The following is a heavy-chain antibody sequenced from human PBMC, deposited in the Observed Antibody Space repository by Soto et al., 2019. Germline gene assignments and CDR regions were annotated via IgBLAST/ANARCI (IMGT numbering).Heavy chain of an antibody. CDR3: ASRRGPSIYSIPPEVPYYYSGMDV. CDR2: IIPIFGTA. V-gene: IGHV1-69*13. CDR1: GGTFSSYA. Sequence: SVKVSCKASGGTFSSYAISWVRQAPGQGLEWMGGIIPIFGTANYAQKFQGRVTITADESTSTAYMELSSLRSEDTAVYYCASRRGPSIYSIPPEVPYYYSGMDVWGKGTRVTVSS. D-gene: IGHD3-3*01. J-gene: IGHJ6*04.